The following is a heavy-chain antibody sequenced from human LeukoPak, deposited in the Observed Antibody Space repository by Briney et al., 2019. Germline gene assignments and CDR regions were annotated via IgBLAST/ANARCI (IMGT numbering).Heavy chain of an antibody. CDR2: NKSKTDGGTT. CDR1: GFTFSHAW. D-gene: IGHD3-16*01. V-gene: IGHV3-15*01. Sequence: GGSLSLLCAVCGFTFSHAWMSWARRARGRGLECVGRNKSKTDGGTTDYAAPVEGRFTISRDDSKNTLYLQMNSLKTEDTAVYYCTTDSSLGVFYYFDYWGQGTLVTVSS. CDR3: TTDSSLGVFYYFDY. J-gene: IGHJ4*02.